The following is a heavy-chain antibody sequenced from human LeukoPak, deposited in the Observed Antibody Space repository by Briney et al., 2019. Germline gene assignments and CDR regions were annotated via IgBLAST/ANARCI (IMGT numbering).Heavy chain of an antibody. Sequence: GGSLRLSCTGSGFIFGDYAMNWVRQAPGKGLEWVGVIRSKAYGGTAEYAASVKGRFTISRDNAKKSLYLQMNSLRAEDTAVYYCARDEYIHGDLTNFDSWGQGTLVIVSS. CDR2: IRSKAYGGTA. CDR3: ARDEYIHGDLTNFDS. J-gene: IGHJ4*02. V-gene: IGHV3-49*04. D-gene: IGHD4-17*01. CDR1: GFIFGDYA.